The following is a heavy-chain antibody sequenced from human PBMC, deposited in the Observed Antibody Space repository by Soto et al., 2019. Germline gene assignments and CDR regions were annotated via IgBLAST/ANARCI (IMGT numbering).Heavy chain of an antibody. D-gene: IGHD6-13*01. Sequence: SETLSLTCTVSGGSISSGGYYWSWIRQHPGKGLEWIGYIYYSGSTYYNPSLKSRVTISVDTSKNQFSLKLSSVTAADTAVYYCARIAAAGTKSNYYYGMDVWGQGTTVTVSS. CDR3: ARIAAAGTKSNYYYGMDV. CDR2: IYYSGST. V-gene: IGHV4-31*03. J-gene: IGHJ6*02. CDR1: GGSISSGGYY.